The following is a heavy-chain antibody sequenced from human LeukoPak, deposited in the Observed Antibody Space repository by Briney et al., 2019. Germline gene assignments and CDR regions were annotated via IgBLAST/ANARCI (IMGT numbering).Heavy chain of an antibody. D-gene: IGHD3-10*01. V-gene: IGHV3-30*02. Sequence: GGSLRLTCAASGFTFRTYGMHWVRQAPSKGLEWVSVIRYDGSIIYYADSVKGRFTISRDYSKNTLYLQMNSLRPEDTAVYYCAKALGTAMVRGVLDSWGQGTPVTVSS. CDR1: GFTFRTYG. CDR3: AKALGTAMVRGVLDS. CDR2: IRYDGSII. J-gene: IGHJ4*02.